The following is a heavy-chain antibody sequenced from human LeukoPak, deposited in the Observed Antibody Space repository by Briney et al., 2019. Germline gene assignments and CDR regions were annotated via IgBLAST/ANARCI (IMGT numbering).Heavy chain of an antibody. D-gene: IGHD1-7*01. CDR3: ARGVSNWNYPNYIDH. Sequence: ASVKVSCKASGYTFTNSSVNWVRQAPGQGLEWMGWISAYSGSANFAQKFQGRLFMTSNTSTATVYMELRGLRSDDTAVYYCARGVSNWNYPNYIDHWGQGTLVTVSS. CDR2: ISAYSGSA. CDR1: GYTFTNSS. V-gene: IGHV1-18*01. J-gene: IGHJ5*02.